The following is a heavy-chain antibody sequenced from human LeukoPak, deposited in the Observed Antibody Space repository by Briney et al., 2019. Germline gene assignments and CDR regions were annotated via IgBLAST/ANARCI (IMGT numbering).Heavy chain of an antibody. CDR2: ISSSSSTI. CDR1: GFTFSSYA. V-gene: IGHV3-48*01. Sequence: GGSLRLSCAASGFTFSSYAMSWVRQAPGKGLEWVSYISSSSSTIYYADSVKGRFTISRDNAKNSLYLQMNSLRAEDTAVYYCARDPAYYDFWSGSQAQYYFDYWGQGTLVTVSS. CDR3: ARDPAYYDFWSGSQAQYYFDY. J-gene: IGHJ4*02. D-gene: IGHD3-3*01.